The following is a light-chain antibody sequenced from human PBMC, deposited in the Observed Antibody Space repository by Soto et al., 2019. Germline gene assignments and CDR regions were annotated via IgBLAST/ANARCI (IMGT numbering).Light chain of an antibody. CDR1: QSVYNY. J-gene: IGKJ4*01. CDR3: QHRSSWLT. CDR2: DVS. Sequence: EIVLTQSPATLSLSPGERATLSCRASQSVYNYLVWYQQKPGQAPRLLIHDVSNRAVGIPASVSGSGSETDFTLTISSLEPEDSAVYYCQHRSSWLTFGGGTKVEIK. V-gene: IGKV3-11*01.